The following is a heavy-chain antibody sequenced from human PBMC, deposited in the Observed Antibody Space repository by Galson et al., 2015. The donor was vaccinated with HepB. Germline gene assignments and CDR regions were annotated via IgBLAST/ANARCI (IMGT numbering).Heavy chain of an antibody. V-gene: IGHV1-2*06. CDR1: GYTFTGCY. CDR2: INPSDGAT. J-gene: IGHJ4*02. D-gene: IGHD2-2*01. CDR3: ARGGLVIVPGSDPPWYLDS. Sequence: SVKVSCKASGYTFTGCYMHWVRQAPGQGLEWMGRINPSDGATDYAQKFRGRVTMTRDTSISTAYMELSSLKSDDTALYYCARGGLVIVPGSDPPWYLDSWGQGTLVTVSS.